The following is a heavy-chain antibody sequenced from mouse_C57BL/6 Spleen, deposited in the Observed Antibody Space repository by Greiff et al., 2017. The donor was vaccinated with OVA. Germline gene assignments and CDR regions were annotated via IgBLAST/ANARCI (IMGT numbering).Heavy chain of an antibody. CDR3: ARRDGGGFAY. D-gene: IGHD3-3*01. V-gene: IGHV1-50*01. Sequence: VQLQQSGAELVKPGASVKLSCKASGYTFTSYWMQWVKQRPGQGLEWIGEIDPSDSYTNYNQKFKGKATLTVDTSSSTAYMQLSSLTSEDSAVYYCARRDGGGFAYWGQGTLVTVSA. CDR1: GYTFTSYW. J-gene: IGHJ3*01. CDR2: IDPSDSYT.